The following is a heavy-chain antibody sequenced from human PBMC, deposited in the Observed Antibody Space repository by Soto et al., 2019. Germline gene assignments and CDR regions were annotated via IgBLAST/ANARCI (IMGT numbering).Heavy chain of an antibody. CDR3: AREGSGYLISDYYGMDV. V-gene: IGHV1-69*13. CDR1: GGTFSSYA. Sequence: SVKVSCKASGGTFSSYAISWARQAPGQGLEWMGGIIPIFGTANYAQKFQGRVTITADESTSTAYMELSSLRSEDTAVYYCAREGSGYLISDYYGMDVWGQGTTVTVSS. J-gene: IGHJ6*02. D-gene: IGHD5-12*01. CDR2: IIPIFGTA.